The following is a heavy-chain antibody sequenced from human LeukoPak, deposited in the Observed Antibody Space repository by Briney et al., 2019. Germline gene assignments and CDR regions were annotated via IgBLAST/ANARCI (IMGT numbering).Heavy chain of an antibody. CDR3: AXXXXXXXGKGHFDY. Sequence: SETLSLTCTVSGGSISSYYWSWIRQPPGKGLEWIGYIYYSGSTNYNPSLKSRVTISVDTSKNQFSLKLSSVTAADTAVDYCAXXXXXXXGKGHFDYWGQGTLVTVSS. CDR1: GGSISSYY. V-gene: IGHV4-59*08. CDR2: IYYSGST. J-gene: IGHJ4*02.